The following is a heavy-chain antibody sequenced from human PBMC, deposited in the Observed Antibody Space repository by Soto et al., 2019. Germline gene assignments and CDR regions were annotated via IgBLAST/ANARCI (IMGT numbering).Heavy chain of an antibody. Sequence: EVQLVESGGGLVQPGGSLRLSCAASGFTFSRYWMSWVRQAPGKGLEWVANIKQDGSEKYYVESVKGRFTMSRDNTKNSLYLQMNSLRAEDTAVYYCVRDDTRRNKDFWSGHYTTDAFDMWGQGRMVTVSS. D-gene: IGHD3-3*01. CDR3: VRDDTRRNKDFWSGHYTTDAFDM. CDR1: GFTFSRYW. CDR2: IKQDGSEK. V-gene: IGHV3-7*01. J-gene: IGHJ3*02.